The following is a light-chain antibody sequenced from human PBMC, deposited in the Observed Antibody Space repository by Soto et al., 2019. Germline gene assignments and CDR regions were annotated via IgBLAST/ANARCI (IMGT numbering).Light chain of an antibody. CDR2: GAS. V-gene: IGKV3-15*01. Sequence: EIVMTQSPATLSVSPGERATLSCRASQSISSSLAWYQQKPGQAPRLLIYGASTMATGIPARFSGSASGTEFTLTISSLQSEDFAVYYCQQYNNGPTYTFGQGTKLEIK. J-gene: IGKJ2*01. CDR3: QQYNNGPTYT. CDR1: QSISSS.